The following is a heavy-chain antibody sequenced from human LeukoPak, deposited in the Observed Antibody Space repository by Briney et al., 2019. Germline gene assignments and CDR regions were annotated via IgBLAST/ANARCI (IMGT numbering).Heavy chain of an antibody. CDR2: MNPNSGNT. J-gene: IGHJ4*02. D-gene: IGHD3-22*01. V-gene: IGHV1-8*01. CDR1: GYTFTSYD. Sequence: ASVKVSCKASGYTFTSYDINWVRQATGQGLEWMGWMNPNSGNTGYAQKFQGRVTMTRNTSISTAYMELSSLRSEDTAVYYCARVADGTSYYDSSGYYFDYWGQGTLVTASS. CDR3: ARVADGTSYYDSSGYYFDY.